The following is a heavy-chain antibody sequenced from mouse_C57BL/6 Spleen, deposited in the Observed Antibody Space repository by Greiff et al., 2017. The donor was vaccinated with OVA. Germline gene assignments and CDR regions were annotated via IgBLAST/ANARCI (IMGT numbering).Heavy chain of an antibody. CDR1: GYAFSSYW. Sequence: VKLMESGAELVKPGASVKISCKASGYAFSSYWMNWVKQRPGKGLEWIGQIYPGDGDTNYNGKFKGKATLTADKSSSTAYMQLSSLTSEDSAVYFCARGDSSGYVTFAYWGQGTLVTVSA. CDR2: IYPGDGDT. J-gene: IGHJ3*01. CDR3: ARGDSSGYVTFAY. D-gene: IGHD3-2*02. V-gene: IGHV1-80*01.